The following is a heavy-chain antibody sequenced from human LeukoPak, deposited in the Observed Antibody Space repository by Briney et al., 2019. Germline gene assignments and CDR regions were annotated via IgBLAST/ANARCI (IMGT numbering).Heavy chain of an antibody. V-gene: IGHV3-23*01. J-gene: IGHJ3*02. CDR1: GFTFSHYS. D-gene: IGHD2-2*01. Sequence: GGSLRLSCAASGFTFSHYSMHWVRQAPGKGLEWVSTISGSGGTTLYADSVKGRFTISRDNSKNTLYLQMSSLRAEDTAVYFCAKPLIGYCTTTSCLDAFDIWGQGTMVPVSS. CDR2: ISGSGGTT. CDR3: AKPLIGYCTTTSCLDAFDI.